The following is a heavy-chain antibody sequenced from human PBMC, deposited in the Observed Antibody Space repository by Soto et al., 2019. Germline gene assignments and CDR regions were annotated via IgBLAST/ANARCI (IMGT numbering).Heavy chain of an antibody. J-gene: IGHJ4*02. V-gene: IGHV3-9*01. CDR1: GFTFDDYA. CDR2: ISWNSGSI. D-gene: IGHD2-15*01. Sequence: EVQLVESGGGLVQPGRSLRLSCAASGFTFDDYAMHWVRQAPGKGLEWVSGISWNSGSIGYADSVKGRFTISRDNAKNSLYLQMNSLRPEDTALYYCAAEKGSDYWGQGTLVTVSS. CDR3: AAEKGSDY.